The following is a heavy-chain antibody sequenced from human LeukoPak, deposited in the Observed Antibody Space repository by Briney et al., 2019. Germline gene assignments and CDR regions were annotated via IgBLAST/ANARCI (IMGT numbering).Heavy chain of an antibody. Sequence: GRSLRLSCGASGFTFSNCGMHWVRQAPGKGLEWLAIISFDGGNKYYADSVKGRFTISRDNSKNTMYLQMNSLRGEDTAVYYCAKAAYDFWSGYSSGSMDVWGQGTTVTVSS. V-gene: IGHV3-30*18. CDR3: AKAAYDFWSGYSSGSMDV. J-gene: IGHJ6*02. CDR1: GFTFSNCG. CDR2: ISFDGGNK. D-gene: IGHD3-3*01.